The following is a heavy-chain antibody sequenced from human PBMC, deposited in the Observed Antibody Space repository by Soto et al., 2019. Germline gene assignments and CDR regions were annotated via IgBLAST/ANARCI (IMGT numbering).Heavy chain of an antibody. CDR3: AKESIMDV. Sequence: ASVKVSCKASRYTFTSYAMHWVRQAPGQRLEWMGWINAGNGNTRYSQKFQGRVTITGDTSASTAYMELSSLTSEDTAVCYCAKESIMDVWGQGTTVTVSS. CDR2: INAGNGNT. J-gene: IGHJ6*02. V-gene: IGHV1-3*01. CDR1: RYTFTSYA.